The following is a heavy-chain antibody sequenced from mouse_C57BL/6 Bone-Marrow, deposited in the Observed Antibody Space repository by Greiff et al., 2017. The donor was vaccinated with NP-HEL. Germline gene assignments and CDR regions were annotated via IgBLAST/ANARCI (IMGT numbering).Heavy chain of an antibody. D-gene: IGHD2-2*01. V-gene: IGHV1-59*01. Sequence: VQLQQPGAELVRPGTSVKLSCKASGYTFTSYWMHWVKQRPGQGLEWIGVIDPSDSYTNYNQKFKGKATLTVDTSSSTAYMQLSSLTSEDSAVYYCARRGYDDLDYWGQGTTLTVSS. CDR2: IDPSDSYT. J-gene: IGHJ2*01. CDR1: GYTFTSYW. CDR3: ARRGYDDLDY.